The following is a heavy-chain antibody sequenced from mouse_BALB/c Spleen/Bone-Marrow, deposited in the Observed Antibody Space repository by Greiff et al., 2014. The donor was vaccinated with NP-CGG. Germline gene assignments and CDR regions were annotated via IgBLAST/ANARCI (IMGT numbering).Heavy chain of an antibody. Sequence: EVKLLESGAELVKPGASVKLSCTASGFNFKDTYMHWVQQRPEQGLEWIGRIYPANVNTKYDPKFQGKATISTDTSSNTAYLQLSSLTSEDTAIYYCARCSLLRHTMDYWGQGTSVTVSS. D-gene: IGHD1-1*01. CDR1: GFNFKDTY. J-gene: IGHJ4*01. CDR2: IYPANVNT. CDR3: ARCSLLRHTMDY. V-gene: IGHV14-3*02.